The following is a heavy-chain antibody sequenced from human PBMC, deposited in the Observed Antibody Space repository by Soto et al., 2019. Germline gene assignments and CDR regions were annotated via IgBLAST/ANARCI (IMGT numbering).Heavy chain of an antibody. J-gene: IGHJ6*02. D-gene: IGHD2-2*01. CDR3: ASQIVVVPAAMPAYYYYGMDV. Sequence: GESLKISCKGSGYSFTSYWISWVRQVPGKGLEWMGRIDPSDSYTNYSPSFQGHVTISADKSISTAYLQWSSLKASDTAMYYCASQIVVVPAAMPAYYYYGMDVWGQGTTVTVSS. CDR2: IDPSDSYT. V-gene: IGHV5-10-1*01. CDR1: GYSFTSYW.